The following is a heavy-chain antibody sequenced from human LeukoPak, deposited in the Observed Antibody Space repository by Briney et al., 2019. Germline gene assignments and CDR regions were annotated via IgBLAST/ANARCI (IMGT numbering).Heavy chain of an antibody. D-gene: IGHD3-22*01. V-gene: IGHV4-59*08. Sequence: SETLSLTCTVPGGSISTYSWSWIRQPPGKGLEWIGYIYYSGTTNYNSSLKSRVTISVDTSKNQFSLKLSSVTAADTAVYYCARLDSSGYYVDYWGQGTLVTVSS. J-gene: IGHJ4*02. CDR2: IYYSGTT. CDR3: ARLDSSGYYVDY. CDR1: GGSISTYS.